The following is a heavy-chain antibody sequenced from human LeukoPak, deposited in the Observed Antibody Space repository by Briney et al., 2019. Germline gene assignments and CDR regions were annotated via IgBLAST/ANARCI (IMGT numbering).Heavy chain of an antibody. D-gene: IGHD4-11*01. CDR2: ISWNSGSI. V-gene: IGHV3-9*01. CDR1: AFTFDDYA. J-gene: IGHJ4*02. CDR3: ARSNFLDY. Sequence: GGSLRLSCAASAFTFDDYAMHWVRQAPGKGLEWVSGISWNSGSIGYTDSVKGRFTISRDNAKNSLYLQMNSLRAEDTAVYYCARSNFLDYWGQGALVTVSS.